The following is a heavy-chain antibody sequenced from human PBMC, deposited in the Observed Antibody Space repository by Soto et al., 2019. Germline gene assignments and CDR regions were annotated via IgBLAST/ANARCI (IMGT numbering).Heavy chain of an antibody. D-gene: IGHD3-22*01. CDR1: GGTFSSYA. CDR2: IIPIFGTA. V-gene: IGHV1-69*13. CDR3: AITYDSSGNYFDY. J-gene: IGHJ4*02. Sequence: SVKVSCKASGGTFSSYAISWVRQAPGQGLEWMGRIIPIFGTANYAQKFQGRVTITADESTSTAYMELSSLRSEDTAVYYCAITYDSSGNYFDYWGQGTLVTVSS.